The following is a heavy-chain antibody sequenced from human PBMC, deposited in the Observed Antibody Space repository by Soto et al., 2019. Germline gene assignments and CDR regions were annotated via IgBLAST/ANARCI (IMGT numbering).Heavy chain of an antibody. Sequence: ASVKVSCKASGYTFSNYAMQWVRQAAGQGLEWMGWINAGNADTKYSRNFQGRVTFSRDTSASTVYMEMSNLRSEDAAMYYCARGIWESHRYYLDNWGQGTLVTVSS. CDR3: ARGIWESHRYYLDN. V-gene: IGHV1-3*01. CDR2: INAGNADT. D-gene: IGHD3-16*02. CDR1: GYTFSNYA. J-gene: IGHJ4*02.